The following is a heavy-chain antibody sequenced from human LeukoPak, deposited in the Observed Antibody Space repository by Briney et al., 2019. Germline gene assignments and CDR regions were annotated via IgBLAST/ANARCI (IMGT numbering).Heavy chain of an antibody. J-gene: IGHJ6*02. CDR1: GGSISTYY. CDR3: ARAGYYYYDMDV. Sequence: KPSETLSLTCTVSGGSISTYYWSWIRQPPGKGLEWIGYIYYSGSTNYNPSLKSRVTISVDTSKNQFSLKLRSVTAADTAVYYCARAGYYYYDMDVWGQGTTVTVSS. V-gene: IGHV4-59*01. CDR2: IYYSGST.